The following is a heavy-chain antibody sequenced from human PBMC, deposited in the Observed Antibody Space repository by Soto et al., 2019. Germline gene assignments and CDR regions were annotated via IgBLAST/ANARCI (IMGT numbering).Heavy chain of an antibody. CDR2: INSKTDGGTT. Sequence: EVQLVESGGGLVKPGGSLRLSCAASGFTFSNAWMSWVRQAPGKGLEWVGRINSKTDGGTTDYAAPVKGRFTISRDDSKNTLYLQMNSLKTEDTAVYYCTTGRLAAAGTIRSPISLLSREPRIDYWGQGTLVTVSS. D-gene: IGHD6-13*01. CDR1: GFTFSNAW. V-gene: IGHV3-15*01. CDR3: TTGRLAAAGTIRSPISLLSREPRIDY. J-gene: IGHJ4*02.